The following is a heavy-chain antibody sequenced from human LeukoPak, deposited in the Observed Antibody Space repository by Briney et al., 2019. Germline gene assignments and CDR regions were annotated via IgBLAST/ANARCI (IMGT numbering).Heavy chain of an antibody. Sequence: GALVKVSCKASGYTFTGYYMHWVRQAPGQGLEWMGWINPNSGGTNYAQKFQGRVTMTRDTSISTAYMELSRLRSDDTAVYYCATLGGYYDSSGYYYIDYWGQGTLVTVSS. D-gene: IGHD3-22*01. V-gene: IGHV1-2*02. CDR1: GYTFTGYY. J-gene: IGHJ4*02. CDR2: INPNSGGT. CDR3: ATLGGYYDSSGYYYIDY.